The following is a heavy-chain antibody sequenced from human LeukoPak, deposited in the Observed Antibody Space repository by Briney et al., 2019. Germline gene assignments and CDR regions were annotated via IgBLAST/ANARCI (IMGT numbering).Heavy chain of an antibody. Sequence: PSETLSLTCTVSGGSISSYYWSWIRQPPGKGLEWIGYIYYSGSTNYNSSLKSRVTISVDTSKNQFSLKLSSVTAADTAVYYCARAAYCGGDCYYYFDYWGQGILVTVSS. CDR1: GGSISSYY. V-gene: IGHV4-59*01. J-gene: IGHJ4*02. CDR2: IYYSGST. CDR3: ARAAYCGGDCYYYFDY. D-gene: IGHD2-21*02.